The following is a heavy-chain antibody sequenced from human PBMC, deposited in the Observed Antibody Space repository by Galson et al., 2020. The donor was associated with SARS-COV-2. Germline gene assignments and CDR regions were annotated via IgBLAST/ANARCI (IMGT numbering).Heavy chain of an antibody. D-gene: IGHD3-10*01. J-gene: IGHJ6*02. CDR3: AREEIFRYGSGSSPNYYYYGMDV. V-gene: IGHV3-30-3*01. CDR1: GFTFSSYA. CDR2: ISYDGSNK. Sequence: GGSLRLSCAASGFTFSSYAMHWVRQAPGKGLEWVAVISYDGSNKYYADSVKGRFTISRDNSKNTLDLQMTSLRAEDTAVYYCAREEIFRYGSGSSPNYYYYGMDVWGQGTTVTVSS.